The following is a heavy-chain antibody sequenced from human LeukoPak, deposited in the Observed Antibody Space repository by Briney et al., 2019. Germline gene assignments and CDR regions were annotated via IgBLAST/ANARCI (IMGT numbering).Heavy chain of an antibody. CDR2: IITYNGNT. Sequence: ASVKVSCKASGYTFTSYPINWVRQAPGQGLEWMGWIITYNGNTNYAQKLQGRVTITTDTSTSTAYMDLRGLRSDDTAVYYCARGYDYGDYVGDFDYWGQGTLVTVS. D-gene: IGHD4-17*01. J-gene: IGHJ4*02. CDR3: ARGYDYGDYVGDFDY. V-gene: IGHV1-18*01. CDR1: GYTFTSYP.